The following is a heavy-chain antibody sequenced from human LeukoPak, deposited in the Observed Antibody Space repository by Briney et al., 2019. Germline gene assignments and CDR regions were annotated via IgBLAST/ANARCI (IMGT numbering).Heavy chain of an antibody. Sequence: RPGGSLRLSCAASGFTFSSYAMSWVRQAPGKWLEWVSSISGSGDNTCCADSVKDRFSISRDNSKTTVSLQMNSLRAEDTAVYYCAKGRGTAVTSAANYWGQGTLVTVSS. CDR1: GFTFSSYA. CDR3: AKGRGTAVTSAANY. CDR2: ISGSGDNT. V-gene: IGHV3-23*01. D-gene: IGHD4-17*01. J-gene: IGHJ4*02.